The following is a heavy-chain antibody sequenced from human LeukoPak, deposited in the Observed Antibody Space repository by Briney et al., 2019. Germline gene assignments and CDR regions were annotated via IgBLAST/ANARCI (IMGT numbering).Heavy chain of an antibody. D-gene: IGHD1-26*01. CDR3: ALRVGGSYPTDYFQH. CDR1: GFTFSSYA. Sequence: PGGSLRLSCAASGFTFSSYAMSWVRQAPGKGLEWVSAISGSGGSTYYADSVKGRFTISRDNSKNTLYLQMNSLRAEDTAVYYCALRVGGSYPTDYFQHWGQGTLVTVSS. CDR2: ISGSGGST. V-gene: IGHV3-23*01. J-gene: IGHJ1*01.